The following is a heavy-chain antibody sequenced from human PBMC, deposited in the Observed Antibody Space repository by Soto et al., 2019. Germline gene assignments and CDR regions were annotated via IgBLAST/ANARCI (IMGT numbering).Heavy chain of an antibody. D-gene: IGHD1-1*01. V-gene: IGHV4-59*02. J-gene: IGHJ5*02. CDR2: IFYSGST. CDR1: GGSVSSYY. CDR3: AREWNNGLGINWFDP. Sequence: SETLSLTCTVSGGSVSSYYWSWIRQPPGKGLEWIGYIFYSGSTNYNPSLKSRVTISIDTSKNQFSLKLSSVTAADTAVYYCAREWNNGLGINWFDPWGQGNLVTVSS.